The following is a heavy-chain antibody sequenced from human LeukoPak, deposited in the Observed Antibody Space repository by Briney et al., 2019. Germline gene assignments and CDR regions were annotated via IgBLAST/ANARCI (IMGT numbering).Heavy chain of an antibody. D-gene: IGHD4-11*01. Sequence: GGSLRLSCAASGFTFNKAWMMWVRQAPGKGLEWVAIIWYDGSTKYYAESVKGRFTISRDNSKNMLYLQMNSLRAEDTAVYYCARVSDYSNYFDFWGQGTLVTVSS. CDR3: ARVSDYSNYFDF. CDR1: GFTFNKAW. J-gene: IGHJ4*02. V-gene: IGHV3-33*08. CDR2: IWYDGSTK.